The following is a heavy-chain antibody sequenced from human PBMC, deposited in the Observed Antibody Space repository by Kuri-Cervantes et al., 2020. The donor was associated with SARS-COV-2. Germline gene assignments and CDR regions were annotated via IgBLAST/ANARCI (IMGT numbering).Heavy chain of an antibody. CDR3: ARRGLATMIRGVRPLDY. CDR2: INHSGST. J-gene: IGHJ4*02. CDR1: GGSFSGYY. V-gene: IGHV4-34*01. D-gene: IGHD3-10*01. Sequence: GSLRLSCAVYGGSFSGYYWSWIRQPPGKGLEWIGEINHSGSTNYNPSLRSRVTISVDTSKNQFSLNLSSVTAADTAVYHCARRGLATMIRGVRPLDYWGQGTLVTVSS.